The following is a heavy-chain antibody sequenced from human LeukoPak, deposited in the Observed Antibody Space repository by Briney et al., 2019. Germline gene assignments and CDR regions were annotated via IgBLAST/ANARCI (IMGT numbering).Heavy chain of an antibody. Sequence: SETLSLTCAVYGESFSDYYWTWIRQPPGKGLEWIGEINHSRSTNYSPSLKSRVTISLDTYKNQFSLRLSSVTAADTAVYYCAGKTDYWGQGTLVTVSS. CDR3: AGKTDY. CDR1: GESFSDYY. V-gene: IGHV4-34*01. CDR2: INHSRST. J-gene: IGHJ4*02.